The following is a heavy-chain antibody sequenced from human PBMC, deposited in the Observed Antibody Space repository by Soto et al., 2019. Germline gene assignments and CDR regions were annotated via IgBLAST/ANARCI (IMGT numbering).Heavy chain of an antibody. D-gene: IGHD3-22*01. CDR2: IWYDGSNK. J-gene: IGHJ5*02. Sequence: QVQLVESGGGVVQPGRSLRLSCAASGFTFSSYGMHWVRQAPGKGLEWVAVIWYDGSNKYYADSVKGRFTISRDNSKNXQYLQMNSLRAEDTAVYYCARDDLNYYDSSGYYFDPWGQGTLVTVSS. CDR3: ARDDLNYYDSSGYYFDP. CDR1: GFTFSSYG. V-gene: IGHV3-33*01.